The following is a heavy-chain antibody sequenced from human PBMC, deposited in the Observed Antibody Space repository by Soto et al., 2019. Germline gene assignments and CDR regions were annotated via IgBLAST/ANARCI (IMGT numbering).Heavy chain of an antibody. CDR3: ASRGYDFWSGYHYYYYGMDV. J-gene: IGHJ6*02. CDR1: GGSISSYY. D-gene: IGHD3-3*01. Sequence: PSETLSLTCTVSGGSISSYYWSWIRQPPGKGLEWIGEINHSGSTNYNPSLKSRVTISVDTSKNQFSLKLSSVTAADTAVYYCASRGYDFWSGYHYYYYGMDVWGQGTTVTVSS. V-gene: IGHV4-34*01. CDR2: INHSGST.